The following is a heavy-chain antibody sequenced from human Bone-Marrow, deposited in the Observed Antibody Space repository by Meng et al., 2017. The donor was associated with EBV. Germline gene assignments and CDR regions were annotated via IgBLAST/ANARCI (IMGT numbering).Heavy chain of an antibody. V-gene: IGHV7-4-1*02. CDR3: ATSNNWADFHY. J-gene: IGHJ4*02. CDR1: GYSCTSYP. Sequence: QVRLVQAGSELKKPGAPAKVGCNSSGYSCTSYPLHWVRQAPGQGLEWMGWINTNTGNPKYALGFTGRIVFSLDTSVSTAYLQISSLKADDTGVYYCATSNNWADFHYWGQGTLVTVSS. CDR2: INTNTGNP. D-gene: IGHD1-1*01.